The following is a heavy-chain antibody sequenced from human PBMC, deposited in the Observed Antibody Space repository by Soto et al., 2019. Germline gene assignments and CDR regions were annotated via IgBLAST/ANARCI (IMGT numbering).Heavy chain of an antibody. CDR2: IYHSWST. V-gene: IGHV4-30-2*01. Sequence: QLQLQESGSGLVKPSQTLSLTCAVSGGSISSGGYSWSWIRQPPGKGLECIGYIYHSWSTYYNPSLKNRVTISVDRSKNQFSLKLSSVTAADTAVYYGAGSHTTVTSYDDCCQGTLVTVSS. CDR3: AGSHTTVTSYDD. D-gene: IGHD4-17*01. J-gene: IGHJ4*02. CDR1: GGSISSGGYS.